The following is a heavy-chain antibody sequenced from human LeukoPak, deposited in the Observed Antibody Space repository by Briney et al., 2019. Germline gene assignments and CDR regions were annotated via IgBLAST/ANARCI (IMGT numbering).Heavy chain of an antibody. Sequence: ASVKVSCKASGFTFTDYAIHWVRQAPGQRPEWMGWINAGNGHTRYSQECQGRVTITRDASASTAYMELNSLGSEDMAMYYCARGRGTSGSNRDFYYYYYMDVWGKGTTVAVSS. D-gene: IGHD6-13*01. CDR3: ARGRGTSGSNRDFYYYYYMDV. J-gene: IGHJ6*03. CDR2: INAGNGHT. V-gene: IGHV1-3*03. CDR1: GFTFTDYA.